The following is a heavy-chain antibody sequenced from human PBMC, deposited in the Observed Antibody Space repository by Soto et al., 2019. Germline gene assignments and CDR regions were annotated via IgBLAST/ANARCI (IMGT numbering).Heavy chain of an antibody. J-gene: IGHJ6*02. CDR2: MNPNSGNT. D-gene: IGHD5-12*01. Sequence: QVQLAQSGAEVKKPGASVKVSCKASGYTFTSYDINWVRQATGQGLEWMGWMNPNSGNTGYAQKFQGRVTMTRNTSISTAYMELSSLRSEDTAVYYCARGRGVATFFFPATAGGMDVWGQGTTVTVSS. CDR1: GYTFTSYD. V-gene: IGHV1-8*01. CDR3: ARGRGVATFFFPATAGGMDV.